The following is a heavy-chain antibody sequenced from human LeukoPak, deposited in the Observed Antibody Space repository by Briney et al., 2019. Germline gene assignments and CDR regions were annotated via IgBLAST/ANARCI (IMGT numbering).Heavy chain of an antibody. D-gene: IGHD6-19*01. CDR2: ISYDGSNK. Sequence: GRSLRLSCAASGFTFSSYGMHWVRQAPGKGLEWVAVISYDGSNKYYADPVKGRFTISRDNSKNTLYLQMNSLRAEDTAVYYCAMPRLKYSSGWTDAFDIWGQGTMVAVSS. V-gene: IGHV3-30*03. CDR3: AMPRLKYSSGWTDAFDI. CDR1: GFTFSSYG. J-gene: IGHJ3*02.